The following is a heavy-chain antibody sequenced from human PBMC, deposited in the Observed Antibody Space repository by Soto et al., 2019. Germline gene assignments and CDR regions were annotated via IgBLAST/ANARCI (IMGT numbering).Heavy chain of an antibody. D-gene: IGHD2-21*02. Sequence: SETLSLTCTVSGGSISSGGYYWSWIRQPPGKGLEWIGYIYYSGSTNYNPSLKSRVTISVDTSKNQFSLKLSSVTAADTAVYYCARACGGDCLEPNWFDPWGQGTLVTVSS. J-gene: IGHJ5*02. CDR2: IYYSGST. CDR1: GGSISSGGYY. CDR3: ARACGGDCLEPNWFDP. V-gene: IGHV4-61*08.